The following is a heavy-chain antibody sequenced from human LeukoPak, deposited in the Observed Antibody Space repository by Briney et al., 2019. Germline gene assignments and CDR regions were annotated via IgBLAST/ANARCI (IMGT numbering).Heavy chain of an antibody. D-gene: IGHD4-11*01. CDR3: ARRATTTVTSGFDY. CDR2: IYYSGST. V-gene: IGHV4-30-4*01. Sequence: SQTLSLTCTVSGGSIRSGDYYWSWIRQPPGKGLEWIGYIYYSGSTYYNPSLKSRVTISVDTSKNQFSLKLSSVTAADTAAYYCARRATTTVTSGFDYWGQGTLVTVSS. CDR1: GGSIRSGDYY. J-gene: IGHJ4*02.